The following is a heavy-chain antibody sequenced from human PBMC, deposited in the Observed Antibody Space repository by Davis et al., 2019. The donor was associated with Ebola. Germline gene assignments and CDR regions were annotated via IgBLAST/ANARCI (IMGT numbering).Heavy chain of an antibody. CDR3: ARAPLAGRYFDC. CDR1: GFIFSSYG. CDR2: ISGSGSPT. V-gene: IGHV3-48*03. J-gene: IGHJ4*02. Sequence: GESLKISCAPSGFIFSSYGMHWVRQAPGKGLEWISFISGSGSPTYYSEALQGRFTISRDNAKNTVILQMNSLRAEDTAVYYCARAPLAGRYFDCWGQGTHVTVSS. D-gene: IGHD1-26*01.